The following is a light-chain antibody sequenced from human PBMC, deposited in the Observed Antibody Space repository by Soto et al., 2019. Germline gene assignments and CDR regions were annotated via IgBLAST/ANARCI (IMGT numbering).Light chain of an antibody. CDR3: SSYTSSSTVV. CDR2: EVS. CDR1: SSDVGCYNY. V-gene: IGLV2-14*01. J-gene: IGLJ2*01. Sequence: QSALTQPASVSGSPGQSITISCTGTSSDVGCYNYVSWYQQHPGKAPKLMIYEVSNRPSGVSNRFSGSNSGNAASLTISGLQAEDEAEYYCSSYTSSSTVVFGGGTKLTVL.